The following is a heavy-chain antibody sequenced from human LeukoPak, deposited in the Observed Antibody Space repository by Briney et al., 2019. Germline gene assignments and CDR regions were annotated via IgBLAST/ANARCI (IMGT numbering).Heavy chain of an antibody. J-gene: IGHJ4*02. CDR2: ITNGGSSA. CDR1: GFTFSNYY. CDR3: AREFWGRLDY. Sequence: GGSLRLSCAASGFTFSNYYMSWIRQAPGQGLEWLSYITNGGSSADYADSVKGRFTISRDNAKSSLYLQMNSLRAEDTAVYYCAREFWGRLDYWGQGTLVTVSS. V-gene: IGHV3-11*01. D-gene: IGHD7-27*01.